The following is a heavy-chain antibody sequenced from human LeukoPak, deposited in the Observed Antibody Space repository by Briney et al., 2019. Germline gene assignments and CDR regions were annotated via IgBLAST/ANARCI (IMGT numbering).Heavy chain of an antibody. V-gene: IGHV1-69*13. D-gene: IGHD3-10*01. Sequence: SVKVSCKASGYTFTSYGISWVRQAPGQGLEWMGGIIPIFGTANYAQKFQGRVTITADESTSTAYMELSSLRSEDTAVYYCARESSGSYYPVEDWFDPWGQGTLVTVSS. CDR3: ARESSGSYYPVEDWFDP. CDR1: GYTFTSYG. J-gene: IGHJ5*02. CDR2: IIPIFGTA.